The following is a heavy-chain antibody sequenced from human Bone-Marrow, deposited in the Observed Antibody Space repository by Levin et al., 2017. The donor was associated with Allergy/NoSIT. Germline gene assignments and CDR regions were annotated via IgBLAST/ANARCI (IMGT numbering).Heavy chain of an antibody. CDR1: GFPFSTYG. D-gene: IGHD6-13*01. CDR3: ARAAGAAGRGGMDV. Sequence: GESLKISCATSGFPFSTYGMAWVRQAPGKGLEWVASITSTSKYRHYADSVKGRFTISRDNANNSLSLQMNRLRGEDTAGYYCARAAGAAGRGGMDVWGQGTTVTFSS. J-gene: IGHJ6*02. CDR2: ITSTSKYR. V-gene: IGHV3-21*01.